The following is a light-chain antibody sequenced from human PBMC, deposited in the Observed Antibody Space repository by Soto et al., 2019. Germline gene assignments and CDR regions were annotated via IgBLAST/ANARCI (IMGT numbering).Light chain of an antibody. CDR2: GAS. Sequence: DILMTQSPSSLSASVGDTVTITCRASQGINNFLAWFQQKPGKAPKSLIYGASSLQSGVPSKFSGSGSDTGFTLTISSLQPEDSATYFCQQYHSYPVTFGGGTKVEIK. CDR1: QGINNF. V-gene: IGKV1-16*02. J-gene: IGKJ4*01. CDR3: QQYHSYPVT.